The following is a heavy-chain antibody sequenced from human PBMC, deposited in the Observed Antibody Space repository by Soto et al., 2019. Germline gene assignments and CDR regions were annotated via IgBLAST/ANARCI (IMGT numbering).Heavy chain of an antibody. V-gene: IGHV1-3*01. CDR2: INAGNGNT. CDR1: GYPFTSYA. D-gene: IGHD3-10*01. J-gene: IGHJ4*02. CDR3: ARDKGGWFGELFGY. Sequence: ASLKVSCKSSGYPFTSYAIHWVRQAPGQRLEWMGWINAGNGNTKYSQKFQGRVTITRDTSASTAYMELSSLRSEDTAVYYCARDKGGWFGELFGYWGQGTLVTVSS.